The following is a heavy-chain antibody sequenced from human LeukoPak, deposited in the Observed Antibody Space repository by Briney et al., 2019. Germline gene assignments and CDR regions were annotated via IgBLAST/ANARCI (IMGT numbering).Heavy chain of an antibody. CDR2: ISSSGAYI. V-gene: IGHV3-21*01. D-gene: IGHD2-15*01. J-gene: IGHJ3*02. CDR3: ARRRATPDAFDI. CDR1: GFTFSTYT. Sequence: PGGSLRLSCVASGFTFSTYTMNWVRQSPGKGLEWVSSISSSGAYIYHADSVKGRFTVSRDNAKNSLYLQLNSLRAEDTAVYYRARRRATPDAFDIWGQGTMVTISS.